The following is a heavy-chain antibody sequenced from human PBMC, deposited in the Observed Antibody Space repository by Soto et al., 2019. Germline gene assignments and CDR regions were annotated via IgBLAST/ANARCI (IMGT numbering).Heavy chain of an antibody. J-gene: IGHJ6*02. CDR3: AANSRGGGSQGDV. D-gene: IGHD5-12*01. CDR1: GDTFSSYS. CDR2: IVPIFGTT. V-gene: IGHV1-69*01. Sequence: QVRLVQSGAEVNKPGSSVKVSCKASGDTFSSYSISWVRHAPGQGLEWMGGIVPIFGTTVYAPRLQGRLTITADGPTSTSYMELSGLTFEDTAVYYCAANSRGGGSQGDVWGQGTTVTVSS.